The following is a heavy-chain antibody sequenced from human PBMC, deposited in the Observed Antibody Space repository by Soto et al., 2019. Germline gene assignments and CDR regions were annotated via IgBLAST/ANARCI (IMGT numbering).Heavy chain of an antibody. CDR2: ISAYNGNT. J-gene: IGHJ6*02. V-gene: IGHV1-18*01. Sequence: ASVKGACKASGYTFTIYGINWVRQAPGQGLEWMGWISAYNGNTNYAQKLQGRVTMTTDTSTSTAYMELRSLRSDDTATYYCASDSVRSCSVGGCDYGYYYFAIAVRGHRTTVIVSS. CDR1: GYTFTIYG. D-gene: IGHD2-15*01. CDR3: ASDSVRSCSVGGCDYGYYYFAIAV.